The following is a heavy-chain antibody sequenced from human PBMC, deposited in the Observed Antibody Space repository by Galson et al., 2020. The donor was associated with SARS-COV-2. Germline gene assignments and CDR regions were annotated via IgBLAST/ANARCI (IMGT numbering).Heavy chain of an antibody. V-gene: IGHV2-26*01. D-gene: IGHD3-10*01. CDR2: IFSDYEK. CDR3: ARISGGSGNYYNDYFDF. Sequence: SGPTLVKPTETLTLTCTVSGFSLSDTTMGVSWIRQPPGKALEWLAHIFSDYEKSYSTSLKNRVTISKDTSESQVVLSMTNMDPVDTATYFCARISGGSGNYYNDYFDFWGQGALVTVSS. CDR1: GFSLSDTTMG. J-gene: IGHJ4*02.